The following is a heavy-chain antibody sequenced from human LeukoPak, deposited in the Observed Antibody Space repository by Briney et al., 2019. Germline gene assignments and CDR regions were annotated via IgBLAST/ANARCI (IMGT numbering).Heavy chain of an antibody. Sequence: SVKVSCKASGGTFSSYAISWVRPAPGQGLEWMGRIIPIFGIANYAQKFQGRVTITADKSTSTAYMELSSLRSEDTAVYDCAIDCSSTSCYIATYFDYWGQGTLVTVSS. CDR3: AIDCSSTSCYIATYFDY. V-gene: IGHV1-69*04. CDR2: IIPIFGIA. J-gene: IGHJ4*02. CDR1: GGTFSSYA. D-gene: IGHD2-2*02.